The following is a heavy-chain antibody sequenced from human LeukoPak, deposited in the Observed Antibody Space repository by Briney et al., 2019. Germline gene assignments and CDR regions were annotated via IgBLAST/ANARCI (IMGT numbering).Heavy chain of an antibody. V-gene: IGHV3-21*04. D-gene: IGHD3-22*01. Sequence: GGSLRLSCAASGFTFSSYSMNWVRQAPGKGLEWVSSISSSSSYIYYADSVKGRFTISRDNAKNSLYLQMNSLRAEDTAIYYCAKSRGSGYYYAPFDYWGQGTLVTVSS. CDR3: AKSRGSGYYYAPFDY. J-gene: IGHJ4*02. CDR1: GFTFSSYS. CDR2: ISSSSSYI.